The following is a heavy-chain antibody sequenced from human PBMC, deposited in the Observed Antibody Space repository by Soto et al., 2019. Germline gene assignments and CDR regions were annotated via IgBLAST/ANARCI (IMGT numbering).Heavy chain of an antibody. V-gene: IGHV3-49*03. D-gene: IGHD4-4*01. J-gene: IGHJ6*03. CDR2: IRSKAYGGTT. CDR1: GFTFGDYA. CDR3: TRGLSVTTRLWYYYYMDV. Sequence: GGSLRLSCTGSGFTFGDYAMSWFRQAPGKGLEWVGFIRSKAYGGTTEYAASVKGRFTISRDDSKTIASLQMNSLKTEDTAMYDCTRGLSVTTRLWYYYYMDVWGKGTTVTVSS.